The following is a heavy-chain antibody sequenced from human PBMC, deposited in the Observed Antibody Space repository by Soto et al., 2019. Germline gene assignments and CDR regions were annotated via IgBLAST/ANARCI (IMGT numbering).Heavy chain of an antibody. Sequence: QVQLVESGGGVVQPGRSLRLSCAASGFTFSSYAMHWVRQAPGKGLEWVAVISYDGSNKYYADSVKGRVTISRDNSKNTLYLQMNSLRAEDTAVYYCARDENSWFDPWGQGTLVTVSS. CDR2: ISYDGSNK. CDR3: ARDENSWFDP. CDR1: GFTFSSYA. J-gene: IGHJ5*02. V-gene: IGHV3-30-3*01.